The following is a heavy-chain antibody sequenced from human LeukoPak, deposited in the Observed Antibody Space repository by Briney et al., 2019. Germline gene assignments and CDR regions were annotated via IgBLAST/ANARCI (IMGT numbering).Heavy chain of an antibody. CDR1: GYTFTSYY. Sequence: ASVKVSCKASGYTFTSYYIHWVRQAPGQGLEWMRIINPSGGSTNYAQKFQGRVTMTRDTSTSTVYMELSSLRSEDSAVYYCARGRGSSTSSGVGEFDYWGQGTLVTVSS. J-gene: IGHJ4*02. CDR3: ARGRGSSTSSGVGEFDY. CDR2: INPSGGST. V-gene: IGHV1-46*01. D-gene: IGHD2-2*01.